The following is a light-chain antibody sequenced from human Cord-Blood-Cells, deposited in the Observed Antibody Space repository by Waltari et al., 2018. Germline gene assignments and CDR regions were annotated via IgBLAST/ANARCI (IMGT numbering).Light chain of an antibody. J-gene: IGLJ2*01. CDR3: CSYAGSYVV. CDR1: RRDVGRYNL. CDR2: EGS. Sequence: QSALTQPSSVSGSPGQSLTISCTGTRRDVGRYNLFTWYQQHPGKATKLMIYEGSQRPSGVSNRFSGSKSGNTASLTISGLQAEDEADYYCCSYAGSYVVFGGGTKLTVL. V-gene: IGLV2-23*01.